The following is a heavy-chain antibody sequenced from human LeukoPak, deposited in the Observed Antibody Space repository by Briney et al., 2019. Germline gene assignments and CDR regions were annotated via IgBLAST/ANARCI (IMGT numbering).Heavy chain of an antibody. J-gene: IGHJ4*02. D-gene: IGHD3-22*01. V-gene: IGHV1-8*03. Sequence: GSVKVSCKASGYTFTSYDINWVRQATGQRLEWMGWMNPNSGITGYAQKFQGRVTISRNTSISTAYMELSSLRSEDTAVYYCAREDYYDSGSNDYWGQGTLVTVSS. CDR3: AREDYYDSGSNDY. CDR1: GYTFTSYD. CDR2: MNPNSGIT.